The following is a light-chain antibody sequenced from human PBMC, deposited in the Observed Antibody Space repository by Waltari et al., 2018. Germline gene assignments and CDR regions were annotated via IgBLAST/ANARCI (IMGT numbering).Light chain of an antibody. V-gene: IGLV2-14*03. CDR3: SSYVSSSTLEL. CDR2: DVS. Sequence: QSALTQPASVSGSPGQSITISCTGTSSDIGGYNYVSWYQQPPGRAPKLIIYDVSNRPSGVSHRFSGSKSGNTASLTISGLQGEDEADYYCSSYVSSSTLELFGGGTSLAVL. J-gene: IGLJ2*01. CDR1: SSDIGGYNY.